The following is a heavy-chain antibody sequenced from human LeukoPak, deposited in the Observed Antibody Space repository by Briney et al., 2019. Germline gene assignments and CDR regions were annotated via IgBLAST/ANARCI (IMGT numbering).Heavy chain of an antibody. V-gene: IGHV4-59*01. CDR1: GGSISSYY. D-gene: IGHD6-13*01. J-gene: IGHJ4*02. CDR3: AREEGIASAGALEY. CDR2: IYYSGST. Sequence: SETLSLTCTVSGGSISSYYWSWIRQPPGKGLEWIGYIYYSGSTNYNPSLKSRVTISVDTSKNQFSLKLSSVTAADTAVYYCAREEGIASAGALEYWGQGILVTVAS.